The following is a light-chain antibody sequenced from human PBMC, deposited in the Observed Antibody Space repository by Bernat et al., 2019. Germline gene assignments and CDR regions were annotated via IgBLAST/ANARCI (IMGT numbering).Light chain of an antibody. CDR3: QTWGTGIWV. V-gene: IGLV4-69*01. CDR1: VGHNSYA. J-gene: IGLJ3*02. CDR2: VNSDGSH. Sequence: QLVLTQSPSASASLGASVKFTCTLSVGHNSYAIAWHQQRPDKGPRYLMNVNSDGSHTKGDGIPDRFSGSSSGAERYLTISSLQSEDGADYYCQTWGTGIWVFGGGTKLTVL.